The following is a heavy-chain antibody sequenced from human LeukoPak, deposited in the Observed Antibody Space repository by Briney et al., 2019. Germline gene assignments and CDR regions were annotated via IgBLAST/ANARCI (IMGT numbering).Heavy chain of an antibody. CDR3: ARSPFYGDLEYFQH. CDR2: IYHSGST. D-gene: IGHD4-17*01. J-gene: IGHJ1*01. CDR1: GGSISSGGYS. Sequence: PSQTLSLTCAVSGGSISSGGYSWSWIRQPPGKGLEWIGYIYHSGSTYYNPSLKSRVTISVDRSKNQFSLKLSSVTAADTAVYYCARSPFYGDLEYFQHWGQGTLVTVSS. V-gene: IGHV4-30-2*01.